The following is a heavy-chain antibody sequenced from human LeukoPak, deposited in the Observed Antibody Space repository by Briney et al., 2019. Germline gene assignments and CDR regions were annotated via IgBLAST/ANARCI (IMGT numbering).Heavy chain of an antibody. CDR1: GGTFISYA. D-gene: IGHD3-10*01. Sequence: SVKVSCKASGGTFISYAISWVRQAPGQGLEWMGGIIPIIGTANYAQKFQGRVTITTDESTSTAYMELSSLRSEDTGVYYCARDGSGSYYDAFDIWGQGRMVTVSS. CDR2: IIPIIGTA. J-gene: IGHJ3*02. V-gene: IGHV1-69*05. CDR3: ARDGSGSYYDAFDI.